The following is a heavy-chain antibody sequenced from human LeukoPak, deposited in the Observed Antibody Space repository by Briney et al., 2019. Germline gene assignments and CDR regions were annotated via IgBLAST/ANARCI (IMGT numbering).Heavy chain of an antibody. V-gene: IGHV3-23*01. Sequence: PGGSLRLSCAASGFTFSSYAMSWVRQAPGKGLEWVSAISGSGGSTYYADSVKGRFTISRDNSKNTLYLQMNSLRAEDTAVCYCAKGGTEYYYDSSGYYYDYYYYYMDVWGKGTTVTVSS. J-gene: IGHJ6*03. CDR2: ISGSGGST. CDR3: AKGGTEYYYDSSGYYYDYYYYYMDV. D-gene: IGHD3-22*01. CDR1: GFTFSSYA.